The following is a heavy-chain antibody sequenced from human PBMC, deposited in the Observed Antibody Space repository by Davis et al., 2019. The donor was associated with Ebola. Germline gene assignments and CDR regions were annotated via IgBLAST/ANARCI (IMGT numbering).Heavy chain of an antibody. D-gene: IGHD2-2*01. CDR3: ARASCGRVFCIPDELDY. CDR2: INTNTGHP. Sequence: AASVKVSCKASGYTFPSYAMNWVRQAPGPGLEWMGLINTNTGHPTYAQGFAGRFFFSMDTSVNTAYLQITSLKAEDTAVYSCARASCGRVFCIPDELDYWGQGTLVTVSS. J-gene: IGHJ4*02. CDR1: GYTFPSYA. V-gene: IGHV7-4-1*02.